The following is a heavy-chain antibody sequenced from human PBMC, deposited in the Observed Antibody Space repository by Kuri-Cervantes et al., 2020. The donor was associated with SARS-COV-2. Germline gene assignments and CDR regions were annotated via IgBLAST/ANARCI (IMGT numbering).Heavy chain of an antibody. V-gene: IGHV4-39*01. J-gene: IGHJ4*02. Sequence: GSLRLSCTVSGGSISSGGYYWCWIRQPPGKGLEFIGTIYYDGRTYYNTSLKSRVTISVDTSKNQFSLKLSSVTAADTAVYYCARHDYWGQGTLVTVSS. CDR1: GGSISSGGYY. CDR3: ARHDY. CDR2: IYYDGRT.